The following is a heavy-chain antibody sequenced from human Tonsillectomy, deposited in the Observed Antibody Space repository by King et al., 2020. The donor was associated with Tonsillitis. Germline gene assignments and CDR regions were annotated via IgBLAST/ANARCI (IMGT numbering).Heavy chain of an antibody. V-gene: IGHV4-59*01. CDR1: GGSTINYY. Sequence: QLQESGPGLVKPSETLSLTCTVSGGSTINYYWSWIRQPPGKGLEWIGYIYYSGSPNNNPSLKSRVTILVDTSKNQFSLKLSSVTAADTAVYYCARECDPSNAFDIWGQGTMVTVSS. CDR3: ARECDPSNAFDI. J-gene: IGHJ3*02. CDR2: IYYSGSP.